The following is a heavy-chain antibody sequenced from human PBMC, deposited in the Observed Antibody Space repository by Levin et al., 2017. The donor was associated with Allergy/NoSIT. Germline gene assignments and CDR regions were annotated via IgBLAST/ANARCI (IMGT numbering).Heavy chain of an antibody. CDR3: ARRAGYSSSWYISWYFDL. Sequence: GSLRLSCTVSGGSISSSSYYWGWIRQPPGKGLEWIGSIYYSGSTYYNPSLKSRVTISVDTSKNQFSLKLSSVTAADTAVYYCARRAGYSSSWYISWYFDLWGRGTLVTVSS. CDR1: GGSISSSSYY. CDR2: IYYSGST. V-gene: IGHV4-39*01. D-gene: IGHD6-13*01. J-gene: IGHJ2*01.